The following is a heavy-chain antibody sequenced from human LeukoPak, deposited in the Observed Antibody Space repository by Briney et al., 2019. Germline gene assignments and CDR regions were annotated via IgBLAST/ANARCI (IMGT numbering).Heavy chain of an antibody. J-gene: IGHJ4*02. CDR3: ARASGPFDY. V-gene: IGHV3-33*01. Sequence: GGSLRLSCVASGFMFSVYGMNWVRQAPGKGLEWVAVIWNDGSNKYYADSVKGRFTISRDNSKNTLYLQMNSLRAEDTAVYSCARASGPFDYWGQGTLVTVSS. CDR2: IWNDGSNK. D-gene: IGHD3-10*01. CDR1: GFMFSVYG.